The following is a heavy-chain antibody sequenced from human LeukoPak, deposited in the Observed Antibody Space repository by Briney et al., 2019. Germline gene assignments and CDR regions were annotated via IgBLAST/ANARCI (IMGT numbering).Heavy chain of an antibody. CDR3: ASLYYDILTGYRAYYMDV. CDR2: IIPIFGTA. Sequence: SVRVSCKASGGTFSSYAISWVRQAPGQGLEWMGRIIPIFGTANYAQKFQGRVTITTDESTSTAYMELSSLRSEDTAVYYCASLYYDILTGYRAYYMDVWGKGTTVTVSS. CDR1: GGTFSSYA. V-gene: IGHV1-69*05. D-gene: IGHD3-9*01. J-gene: IGHJ6*03.